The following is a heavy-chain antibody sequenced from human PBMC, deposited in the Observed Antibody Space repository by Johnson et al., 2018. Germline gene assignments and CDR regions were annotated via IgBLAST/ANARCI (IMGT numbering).Heavy chain of an antibody. J-gene: IGHJ5*02. CDR3: ARGSDFFDDYGVKGDWFDA. Sequence: QVQLQQWGAGLLKPSETLSLTCGVYNESFTDFYWSWIRQPPGKGLEWIGEVNYRGSTNYNPSLMSRVTISVDTSSNHVSLDLKSVTAAATAVYYCARGSDFFDDYGVKGDWFDAWGPVTLVTVS. CDR2: VNYRGST. V-gene: IGHV4-34*01. CDR1: NESFTDFY. D-gene: IGHD4-17*01.